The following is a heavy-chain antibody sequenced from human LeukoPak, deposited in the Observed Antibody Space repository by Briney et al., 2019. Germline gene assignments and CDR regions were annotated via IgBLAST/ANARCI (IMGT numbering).Heavy chain of an antibody. CDR1: GGSFSGYY. Sequence: SETLSLTCAVYGGSFSGYYWSWIRQPPGKGLEWIGEINHSGNTNYNPSLKSRVSISVDTSNNQFSLKLSSVTAADTAVFYCARGSYDILNGYIRFDSWGQGTLVTVSS. CDR3: ARGSYDILNGYIRFDS. V-gene: IGHV4-34*01. D-gene: IGHD3-9*01. CDR2: INHSGNT. J-gene: IGHJ5*01.